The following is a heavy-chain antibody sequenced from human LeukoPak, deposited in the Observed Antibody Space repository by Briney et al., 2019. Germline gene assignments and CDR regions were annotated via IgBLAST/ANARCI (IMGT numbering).Heavy chain of an antibody. CDR3: ARLGATDY. D-gene: IGHD1-26*01. J-gene: IGHJ4*02. Sequence: SETLSLTCAVYGGSFSGYYWSWIRQPPGKGLEWIGEINHSGSTNYNPSLKSRVTISVDTSKNQFSLKPSSVTAADTAVYYCARLGATDYWGQGTLVTVSS. CDR1: GGSFSGYY. V-gene: IGHV4-34*01. CDR2: INHSGST.